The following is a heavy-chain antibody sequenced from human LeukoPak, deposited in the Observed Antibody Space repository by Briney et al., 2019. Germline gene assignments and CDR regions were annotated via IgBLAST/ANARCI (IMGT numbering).Heavy chain of an antibody. Sequence: ASVKVSCKASGYTFTGYYTHWVRQAPGQGLEWMGWINPNSGGTNYAQKFQGRVTMTRDTSISTAYMELSRLRSDDTAVYYCARGGRYCSGGSCYQDYWGQGTLVTVSS. J-gene: IGHJ4*02. CDR1: GYTFTGYY. CDR2: INPNSGGT. CDR3: ARGGRYCSGGSCYQDY. V-gene: IGHV1-2*02. D-gene: IGHD2-15*01.